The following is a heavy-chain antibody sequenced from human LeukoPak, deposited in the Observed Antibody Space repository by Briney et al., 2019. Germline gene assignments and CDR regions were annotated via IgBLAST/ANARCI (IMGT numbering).Heavy chain of an antibody. D-gene: IGHD1-26*01. V-gene: IGHV1-69*04. CDR1: GGTFSSYA. J-gene: IGHJ5*02. CDR2: IIPILGIA. Sequence: ASVKVSCKASGGTFSSYAISWVRQAPGQGLEWMGRIIPILGIANYAQKFQGRVTITADKSTSTAYMELSSLRSEDTAVYYCARDTSGSYFGNNWFDPWGQGTLVTVSS. CDR3: ARDTSGSYFGNNWFDP.